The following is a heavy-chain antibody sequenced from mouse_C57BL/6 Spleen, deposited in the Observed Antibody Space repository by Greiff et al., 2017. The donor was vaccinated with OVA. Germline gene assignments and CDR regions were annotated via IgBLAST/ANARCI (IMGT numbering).Heavy chain of an antibody. D-gene: IGHD4-1*01. V-gene: IGHV5-17*01. CDR3: ARYDWDNALAY. Sequence: VQLKESGGGLVKPGGSLKLSCAASGFTFSDYGMHWVRQAPEQGLEWVAYISSGGSTIYYTDTVKGRSTFSRDKSKNTVFLQITSLRSEDTAVYFCARYDWDNALAYWGQGTLVTVSA. CDR2: ISSGGSTI. J-gene: IGHJ3*01. CDR1: GFTFSDYG.